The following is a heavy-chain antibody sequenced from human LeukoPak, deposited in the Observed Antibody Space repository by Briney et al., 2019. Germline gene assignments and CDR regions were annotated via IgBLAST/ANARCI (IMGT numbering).Heavy chain of an antibody. V-gene: IGHV1-18*01. CDR3: ARISTMVRGVIIPSDY. CDR1: GYTFTSYG. Sequence: ASVKVSCKASGYTFTSYGISWVRQAPGQGLEWMGGISAYNGTTNYAQNPQGRVTMTTDTSTSTAYMELRSLRSDDTAVYYCARISTMVRGVIIPSDYWGQGTLVTVSS. D-gene: IGHD3-10*01. CDR2: ISAYNGTT. J-gene: IGHJ4*02.